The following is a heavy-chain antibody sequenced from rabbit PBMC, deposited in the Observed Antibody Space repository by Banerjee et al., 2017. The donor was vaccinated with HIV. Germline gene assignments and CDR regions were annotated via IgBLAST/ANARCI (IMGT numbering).Heavy chain of an antibody. CDR2: IGAGST. Sequence: QSLEESGGDLVKPGASLTLTCKASGFSFSSGYWICWVRQAPGKGLEWIACIGAGSTYYATWAKGRFTISKTSSTTVTLQMTSLTVADTATYFCARSASYAVKLWGQGTLVTVS. J-gene: IGHJ4*01. D-gene: IGHD4-2*01. V-gene: IGHV1S40*01. CDR1: GFSFSSGYW. CDR3: ARSASYAVKL.